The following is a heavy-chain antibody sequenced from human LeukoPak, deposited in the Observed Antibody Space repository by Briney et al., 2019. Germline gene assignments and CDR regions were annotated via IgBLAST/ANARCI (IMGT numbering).Heavy chain of an antibody. CDR2: ISSSSSTI. CDR1: GFTFSSYS. D-gene: IGHD4-11*01. J-gene: IGHJ5*02. Sequence: PGGSLRLSCAASGFTFSSYSMNWVRQAPGKGLEWVSYISSSSSTIYYADSVKGRFTISRDNAKNSLYLQMNSLRAEDTAVYYCARVPHDYLEGGWFDPWGQGTLVTVSS. V-gene: IGHV3-48*01. CDR3: ARVPHDYLEGGWFDP.